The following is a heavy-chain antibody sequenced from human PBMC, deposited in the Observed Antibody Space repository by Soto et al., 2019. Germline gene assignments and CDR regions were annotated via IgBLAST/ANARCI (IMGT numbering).Heavy chain of an antibody. CDR3: ARLPYYDFWSGYYVNYYYYYMDV. D-gene: IGHD3-3*01. Sequence: QLQLQESGPGRVKPSETLSLTCTVSVGSISISSYYWGWIRQPPGKGLEWIGGSYYSGSTYYNPSLKSRVTISVDTSKNQFSLKLSSVTAADTAVYYCARLPYYDFWSGYYVNYYYYYMDVWGKGTTVTVSS. CDR1: VGSISISSYY. CDR2: SYYSGST. V-gene: IGHV4-39*01. J-gene: IGHJ6*03.